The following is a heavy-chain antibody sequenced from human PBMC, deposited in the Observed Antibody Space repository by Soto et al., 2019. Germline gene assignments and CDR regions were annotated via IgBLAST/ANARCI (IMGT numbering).Heavy chain of an antibody. J-gene: IGHJ6*02. CDR2: ISYDGSNK. D-gene: IGHD2-2*01. CDR3: ARDPNIVLVPAALRSYYYYYGMDV. CDR1: GFTFSSYA. Sequence: GSLRLSCAASGFTFSSYAMHWVRQAPGKGLERVAVISYDGSNKYYADSVKGRFTISRDNAKNSLYLQMNSLRAEDTAVYYCARDPNIVLVPAALRSYYYYYGMDVWGQGTTVTVSS. V-gene: IGHV3-30-3*01.